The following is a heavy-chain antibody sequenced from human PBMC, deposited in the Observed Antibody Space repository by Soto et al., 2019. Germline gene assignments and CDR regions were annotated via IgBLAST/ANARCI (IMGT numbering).Heavy chain of an antibody. CDR2: ISGSGGNT. D-gene: IGHD2-2*01. CDR1: GFTFSSYA. J-gene: IGHJ5*02. Sequence: XVQXXXSGXGLXXXXXXLXLSCAASGFTFSSYAMSWVRQAPGKGLEWVSSISGSGGNTYYADSVKGXFXXXXXXXXXXXXXXXXXXXXXXXAXXXXAKDXAXXAVYAPDWFXRWX. V-gene: IGHV3-23*01. CDR3: AKDXAXXAVYAPDWFXR.